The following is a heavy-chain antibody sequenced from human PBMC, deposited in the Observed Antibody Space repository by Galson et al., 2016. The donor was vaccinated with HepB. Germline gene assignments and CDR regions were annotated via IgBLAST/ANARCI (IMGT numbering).Heavy chain of an antibody. CDR1: GFTFSNYG. CDR2: DSMDGRRK. D-gene: IGHD2-8*01. J-gene: IGHJ3*02. CDR3: ARDSGYCNNFDCKGDAFDM. Sequence: SLRLSCAASGFTFSNYGMHWVRQAPAKGLEWVAADSMDGRRKFYADSVKGRFTISRDNSNNMLFLQMSSLRADDTAVYYCARDSGYCNNFDCKGDAFDMWGQGTMVTVSS. V-gene: IGHV3-30*03.